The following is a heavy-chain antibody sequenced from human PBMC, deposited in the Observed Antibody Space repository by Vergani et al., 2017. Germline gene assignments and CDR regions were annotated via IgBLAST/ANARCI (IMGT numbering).Heavy chain of an antibody. V-gene: IGHV3-30*02. J-gene: IGHJ4*02. CDR1: GFTFSSYV. D-gene: IGHD4-17*01. CDR2: IRYDGSNK. CDR3: AKDSHQDCGEIFDN. Sequence: QVQLVESGGGVVQPGGSLRLSCAASGFTFSSYVMHWVRQAPGKGLEWVAFIRYDGSNKYYEDSVKGRFTISRDNSKNTLYLQMNSLRAEARAVYYWAKDSHQDCGEIFDNWGQGTLVTVSS.